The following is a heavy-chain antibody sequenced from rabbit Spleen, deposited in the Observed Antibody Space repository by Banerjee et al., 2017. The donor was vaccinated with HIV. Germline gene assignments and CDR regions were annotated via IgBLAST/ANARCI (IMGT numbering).Heavy chain of an antibody. CDR1: GFSFSYSDY. D-gene: IGHD1-1*01. V-gene: IGHV1S40*01. J-gene: IGHJ2*01. CDR3: ARNYVNAFDP. Sequence: QSLEESGGDLVKPGASLTLTCTASGFSFSYSDYMCWVRQPPGKGLEWIGCIDTVTGSTYYASWAKGRFTISKTSSNTVTLQMTSLTAADTATYFCARNYVNAFDPWGQGTLVTVS. CDR2: IDTVTGST.